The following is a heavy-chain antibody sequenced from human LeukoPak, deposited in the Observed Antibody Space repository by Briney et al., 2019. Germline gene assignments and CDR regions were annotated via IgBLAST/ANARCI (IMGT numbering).Heavy chain of an antibody. CDR3: TWMATIFTVDY. Sequence: PGESLRLSCVLAGLTFSGAWMSWVRQAPGKGLEWVGRIRNDRITDYAAPVQGRFSISRDNSKNTFYLQMNSLRTEDTGMYFCTWMATIFTVDYWGRGTLVTVSS. J-gene: IGHJ4*02. CDR2: IRNDRIT. D-gene: IGHD5-12*01. CDR1: GLTFSGAW. V-gene: IGHV3-15*01.